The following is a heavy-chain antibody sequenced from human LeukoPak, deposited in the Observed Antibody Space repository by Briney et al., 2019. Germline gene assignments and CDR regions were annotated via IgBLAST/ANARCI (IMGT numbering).Heavy chain of an antibody. D-gene: IGHD4-17*01. Sequence: PSETLSLTCTVSGGSISSYYWSWIRQPAGKGLEWIGRIYTSGSTNYNPSLKSRVTMSVDTSKNQFSLKLSSVTAADTAVYYCARDVFGASYGDYANYYYYYMDVWGKGTTVTVSS. CDR2: IYTSGST. V-gene: IGHV4-4*07. CDR1: GGSISSYY. CDR3: ARDVFGASYGDYANYYYYYMDV. J-gene: IGHJ6*03.